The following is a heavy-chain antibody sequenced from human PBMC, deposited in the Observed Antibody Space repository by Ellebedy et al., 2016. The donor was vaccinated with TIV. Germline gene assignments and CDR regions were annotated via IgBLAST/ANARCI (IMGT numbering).Heavy chain of an antibody. V-gene: IGHV4-59*01. CDR3: ARVRYSSGWGHLDY. CDR2: IYYSGST. Sequence: MPSETLSLTGTVSGGSISSYYWSWIRQPPGKGLEWIGYIYYSGSTIYNPSLKRRVTISVDTSKNQFSLKLSSVTAADTAVYYCARVRYSSGWGHLDYWGQGTLVTVSS. D-gene: IGHD6-19*01. CDR1: GGSISSYY. J-gene: IGHJ4*02.